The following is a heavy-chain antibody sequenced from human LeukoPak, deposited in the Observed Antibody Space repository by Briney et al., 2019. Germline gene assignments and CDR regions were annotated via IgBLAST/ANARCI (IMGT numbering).Heavy chain of an antibody. CDR2: INHSGST. D-gene: IGHD4-17*01. CDR1: GGSFSGYY. Sequence: PSETLSLTCAGYGGSFSGYYCSWIRQPPGKGLNGIGEINHSGSTNYNPSLKSRVTISVDTSKNQFSLKLSSVTAADTAVYYCAREADYGDYKYYFDYWGQGTLVTVSS. CDR3: AREADYGDYKYYFDY. J-gene: IGHJ4*02. V-gene: IGHV4-34*01.